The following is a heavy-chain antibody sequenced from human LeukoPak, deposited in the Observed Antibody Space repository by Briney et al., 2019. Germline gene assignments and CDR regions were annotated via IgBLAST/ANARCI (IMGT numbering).Heavy chain of an antibody. CDR1: GFTFSSYA. CDR3: AKGMFYYGSGSSDY. CDR2: ISDSGGST. V-gene: IGHV3-23*01. J-gene: IGHJ4*02. Sequence: GGSLRLSCAASGFTFSSYAMSWVRQAPGKGLEWVSSISDSGGSTHHADSVKGRFTISRDNSKNTLYLQMNSLRAEDTAPYYCAKGMFYYGSGSSDYRGQGTLVTVSS. D-gene: IGHD3-10*01.